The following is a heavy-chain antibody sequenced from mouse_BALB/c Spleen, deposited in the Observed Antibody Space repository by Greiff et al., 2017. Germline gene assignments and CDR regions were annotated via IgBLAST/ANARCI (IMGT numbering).Heavy chain of an antibody. V-gene: IGHV5-17*02. CDR3: GRWGRDYAMDY. CDR2: ISSGSSTI. Sequence: EVHLVESGGGLVQPGGSRKLSCAASGFTFSSFGMHWVRQAPEKGLEWVAYISSGSSTIYYADTVKGRFTISRDNPKNTLFLQMTSLRSEDTAMYYCGRWGRDYAMDYWGQGTSVTVSS. CDR1: GFTFSSFG. D-gene: IGHD3-3*01. J-gene: IGHJ4*01.